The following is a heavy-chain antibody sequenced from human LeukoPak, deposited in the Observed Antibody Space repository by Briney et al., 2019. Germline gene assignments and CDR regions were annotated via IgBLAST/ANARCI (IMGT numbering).Heavy chain of an antibody. J-gene: IGHJ6*02. CDR3: AADTPRPYSGSYYYYGMDV. Sequence: SVKVSCKASGFTFTSSAMQWVRQARGQRLEWIGWIVVGSGNTNYAQKFQERVTITRDMSTSTACMELSSLRSEDTAVYYCAADTPRPYSGSYYYYGMDVWGQGTTVTVSS. CDR2: IVVGSGNT. V-gene: IGHV1-58*02. D-gene: IGHD1-26*01. CDR1: GFTFTSSA.